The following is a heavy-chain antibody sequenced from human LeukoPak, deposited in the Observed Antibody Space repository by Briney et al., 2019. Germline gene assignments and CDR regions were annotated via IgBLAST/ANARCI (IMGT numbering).Heavy chain of an antibody. CDR1: GGSISSYY. CDR2: IYYSGST. CDR3: AREKHYYDSSGHYSNWFDP. V-gene: IGHV4-59*01. D-gene: IGHD3-22*01. Sequence: SETLSLTCTVSGGSISSYYWSWIRQPPGKGLEWIGYIYYSGSTNYNPSLKSRVTISVDTSKNQFSLKLSSVTAADTAVYYCAREKHYYDSSGHYSNWFDPWGQGTLVTVSS. J-gene: IGHJ5*02.